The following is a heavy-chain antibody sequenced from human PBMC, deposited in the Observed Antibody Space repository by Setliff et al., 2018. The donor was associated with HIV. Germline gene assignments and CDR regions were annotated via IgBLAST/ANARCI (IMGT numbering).Heavy chain of an antibody. CDR2: INHGGIT. D-gene: IGHD1-7*01. V-gene: IGHV4-34*01. CDR1: GGSFSGYY. Sequence: KPSETLSLTCAVYGGSFSGYYWSWIRQPPGKGLEWIGEINHGGITNSNPSLKSRVTISVDTSKNQFSLKLSSVTAADTAVYYCATYNWNFIVGYWGQGTLVTVSS. J-gene: IGHJ4*02. CDR3: ATYNWNFIVGY.